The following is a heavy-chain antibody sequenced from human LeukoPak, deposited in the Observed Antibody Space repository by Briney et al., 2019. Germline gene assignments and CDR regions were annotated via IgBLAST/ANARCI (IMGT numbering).Heavy chain of an antibody. CDR2: ISGSSSYI. V-gene: IGHV3-21*06. J-gene: IGHJ3*02. Sequence: GGSLRLSCAASGFTFSSYGMSWVRQAPGKGLEWVSSISGSSSYIYYADSVKGRFTISRDNAKNSLYLQMNSLRAEDTAVYYCARVPKVGATNNAFDIWGQGTMVTVSS. D-gene: IGHD1-26*01. CDR3: ARVPKVGATNNAFDI. CDR1: GFTFSSYG.